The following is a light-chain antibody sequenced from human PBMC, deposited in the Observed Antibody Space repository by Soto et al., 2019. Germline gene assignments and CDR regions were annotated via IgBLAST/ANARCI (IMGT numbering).Light chain of an antibody. CDR2: DVS. J-gene: IGLJ1*01. Sequence: QSALTQPASVSGSPGQSITISCTGTSSDVGGYNYVSWYQQHPGKAPKLMIYDVSNRPSGVSNRFSGSKSGNTASLTISGLQAEDEADYYCSSYTSSSTRSVFATGTKVTVL. CDR3: SSYTSSSTRSV. V-gene: IGLV2-14*01. CDR1: SSDVGGYNY.